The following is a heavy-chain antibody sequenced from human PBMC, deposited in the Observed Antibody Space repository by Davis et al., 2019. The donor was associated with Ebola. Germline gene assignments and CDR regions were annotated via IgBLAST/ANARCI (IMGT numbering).Heavy chain of an antibody. D-gene: IGHD2-2*02. CDR2: INHSGST. CDR3: ARTPLKGRYCSSTSCYTRHYYYYYMDV. CDR1: GGSFSGYY. Sequence: GSLRLSCAVYGGSFSGYYWSWIRQPPGKGLEWIGEINHSGSTNYNPSLKSRVTISVDTSKNQFSLKLSSVTAADTAVYYCARTPLKGRYCSSTSCYTRHYYYYYMDVWGKGTTVTVSS. J-gene: IGHJ6*03. V-gene: IGHV4-34*01.